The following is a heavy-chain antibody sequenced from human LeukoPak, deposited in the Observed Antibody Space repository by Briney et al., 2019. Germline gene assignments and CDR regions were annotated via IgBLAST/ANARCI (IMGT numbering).Heavy chain of an antibody. Sequence: PSETLSLTCTVSGGSISSYYWSWIRQPPGKGLEWIGYIYYSGGTNYNPSLKSRVTISVDTSKNQFSLKLSSVTAADTAVYYCARCYYYYYYMDVWGKGTTVTVSS. J-gene: IGHJ6*03. V-gene: IGHV4-59*01. D-gene: IGHD2-15*01. CDR1: GGSISSYY. CDR2: IYYSGGT. CDR3: ARCYYYYYYMDV.